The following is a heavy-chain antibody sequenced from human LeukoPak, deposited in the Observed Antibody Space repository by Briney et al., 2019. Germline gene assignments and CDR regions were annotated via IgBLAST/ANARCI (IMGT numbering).Heavy chain of an antibody. CDR2: LNWNGDNT. CDR1: GFTFGDYG. D-gene: IGHD2-2*01. Sequence: GGSLRLSCAASGFTFGDYGMSWVRHAPGKGLEWVSGLNWNGDNTVYADSVKGRFTISRDNAKNSLYLQMNSLRAEDTALYYCAKDIHCSSTSCYAGFDYWGQGTLVTVSS. V-gene: IGHV3-20*04. J-gene: IGHJ4*02. CDR3: AKDIHCSSTSCYAGFDY.